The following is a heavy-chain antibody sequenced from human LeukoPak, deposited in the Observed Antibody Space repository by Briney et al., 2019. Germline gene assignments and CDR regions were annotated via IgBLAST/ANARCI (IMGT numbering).Heavy chain of an antibody. Sequence: PGGSLRLSCAASGFTFRSYGMHWVRQAPGKGLEWVSSISGSGDNMDYADSVKGRFTISRDNSENTLYLQMNSLRGEDTAVYYCAKAPVTTCRGAYCYPFDYWGQGTLVTVSS. J-gene: IGHJ4*02. CDR1: GFTFRSYG. D-gene: IGHD2-21*01. CDR2: ISGSGDNM. V-gene: IGHV3-23*01. CDR3: AKAPVTTCRGAYCYPFDY.